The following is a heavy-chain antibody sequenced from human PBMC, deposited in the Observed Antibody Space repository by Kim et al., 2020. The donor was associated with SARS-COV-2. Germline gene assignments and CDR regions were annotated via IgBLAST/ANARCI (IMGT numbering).Heavy chain of an antibody. CDR2: DT. J-gene: IGHJ4*02. D-gene: IGHD3-10*01. Sequence: DTRYSPSFQGQVTISADKSISTAYLQWSSLKASDTAMYYCASGFGGLDYWGQGTLVTVSS. V-gene: IGHV5-51*01. CDR3: ASGFGGLDY.